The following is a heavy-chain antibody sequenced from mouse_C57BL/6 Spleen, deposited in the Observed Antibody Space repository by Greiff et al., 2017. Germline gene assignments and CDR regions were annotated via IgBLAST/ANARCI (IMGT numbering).Heavy chain of an antibody. D-gene: IGHD5-5*01. CDR1: GFTFSSYA. J-gene: IGHJ4*01. V-gene: IGHV5-9-1*02. CDR2: ISSGGDYI. CDR3: TRVGDYLYAMDY. Sequence: EVKVEESGEGLVKPGGSLKLSCAASGFTFSSYAMSWVRQTPEKRLEWVAYISSGGDYIYYADTVKGRFTISRDNARNTLYLQMSSLKSEDTAMYYCTRVGDYLYAMDYWGQGTSVTVSS.